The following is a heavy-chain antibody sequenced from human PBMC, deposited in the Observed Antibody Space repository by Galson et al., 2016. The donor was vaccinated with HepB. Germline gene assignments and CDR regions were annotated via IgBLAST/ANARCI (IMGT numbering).Heavy chain of an antibody. V-gene: IGHV2-70*04. CDR2: IEWDDDK. J-gene: IGHJ4*02. CDR3: ARMGSGNYLFDY. CDR1: GFSLKTSGMR. Sequence: PALVKPTQTLTLTCSFSGFSLKTSGMRVSWIRQPPGKALEWLARIEWDDDKFYSTSLKTRLSISKDTSKNQVVLTMTNMDPVDTATYFCARMGSGNYLFDYWGQGILVTVSS. D-gene: IGHD1-26*01.